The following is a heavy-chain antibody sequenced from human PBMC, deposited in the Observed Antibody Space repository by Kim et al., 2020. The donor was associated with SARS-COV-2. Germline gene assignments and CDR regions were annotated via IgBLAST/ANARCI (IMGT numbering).Heavy chain of an antibody. CDR3: TRTTMTTVTI. D-gene: IGHD4-17*01. CDR2: IRSKANSYAT. Sequence: GGSLRLSCAASGFTFSGSAMHWVRQASGKGLEWVGRIRSKANSYATAYAASVKGRFTISRDDSKNTAYLQMNSLKTEDTAVYYCTRTTMTTVTIWGQGTLVTVSS. J-gene: IGHJ4*02. CDR1: GFTFSGSA. V-gene: IGHV3-73*01.